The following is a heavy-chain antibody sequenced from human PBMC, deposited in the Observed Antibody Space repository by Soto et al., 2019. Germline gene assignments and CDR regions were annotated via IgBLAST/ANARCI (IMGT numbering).Heavy chain of an antibody. CDR2: INAGNGNT. J-gene: IGHJ3*02. D-gene: IGHD2-15*01. CDR1: GYTFTSYA. V-gene: IGHV1-3*01. CDR3: ARDRHCSGGSCYFLGAFDI. Sequence: ASVKVSCKASGYTFTSYAMHWVRQAPGQRLEWMGWINAGNGNTKYSQKFQGRVTITRDTSASTAYMELSSLRSEDTAVYYCARDRHCSGGSCYFLGAFDIWGQGTMVTVSS.